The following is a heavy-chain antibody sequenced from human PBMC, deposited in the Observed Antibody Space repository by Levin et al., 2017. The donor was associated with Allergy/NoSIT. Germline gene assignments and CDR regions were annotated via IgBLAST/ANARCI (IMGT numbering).Heavy chain of an antibody. Sequence: PSETLSLTCAVYGGSFSGYYWSWIRQPPGKGLEWIGEINHSGSTNYNPSLKSRVTISVDTSKNQFSLKLSSVTAADTAVYYCARGRYALGYWGQGTLVTVSS. J-gene: IGHJ4*02. D-gene: IGHD2-2*01. CDR1: GGSFSGYY. CDR2: INHSGST. V-gene: IGHV4-34*01. CDR3: ARGRYALGY.